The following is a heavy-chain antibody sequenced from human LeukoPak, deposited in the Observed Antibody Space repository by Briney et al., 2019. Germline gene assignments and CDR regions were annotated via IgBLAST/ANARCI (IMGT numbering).Heavy chain of an antibody. CDR1: GGSITSYY. Sequence: LLNPSATLALTCTVSGGSITSYYWTWIRQPPGNGLEWIGDGYDSGSTNYNPSLKSRVTMSVDTSKNQFSLNLSSVTAADTAVYYCARDRPADSPYNWFDHWGQGTLVTVSS. D-gene: IGHD2-2*01. J-gene: IGHJ5*02. V-gene: IGHV4-59*01. CDR2: GYDSGST. CDR3: ARDRPADSPYNWFDH.